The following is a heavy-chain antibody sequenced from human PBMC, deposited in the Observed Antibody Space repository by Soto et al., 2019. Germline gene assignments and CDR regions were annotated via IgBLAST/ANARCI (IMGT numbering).Heavy chain of an antibody. J-gene: IGHJ6*02. CDR2: TKQDGGGK. CDR3: AREVVGTVGMDV. Sequence: EVQLVESGGGLVQPGGSLRLSCAASGFAFSTHWMSWVRQAPGKGLEWVANTKQDGGGKYFPDSVRGRFTISRDNAKNSLYLQMNSLRVEDTAVYYCAREVVGTVGMDVWGQGTTVTVSS. D-gene: IGHD6-19*01. CDR1: GFAFSTHW. V-gene: IGHV3-7*05.